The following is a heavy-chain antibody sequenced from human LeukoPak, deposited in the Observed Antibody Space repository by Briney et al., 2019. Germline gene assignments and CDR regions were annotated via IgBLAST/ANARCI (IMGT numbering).Heavy chain of an antibody. CDR1: GYTFTGYY. V-gene: IGHV1-2*02. CDR2: INPNSGGT. J-gene: IGHJ4*02. Sequence: ASVKVSCKASGYTFTGYYMYWVRQAPGQGLEWMGWINPNSGGTNYAQKFQGRVTMTRDTSISTAYMELSRLRSDDTAVYYCARPNCSSTSCYVFYYFDYWGQGTLVTVSS. CDR3: ARPNCSSTSCYVFYYFDY. D-gene: IGHD2-2*01.